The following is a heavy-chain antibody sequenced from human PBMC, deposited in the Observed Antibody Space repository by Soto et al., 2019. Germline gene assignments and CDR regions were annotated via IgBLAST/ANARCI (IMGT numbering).Heavy chain of an antibody. J-gene: IGHJ6*02. CDR2: INHSGST. CDR1: GGSFSGYY. CDR3: ARGRAVGSSSWYYYYYGMDV. V-gene: IGHV4-34*01. D-gene: IGHD6-13*01. Sequence: PSETLSLTCAAYGGSFSGYYWSWIRQPPGKGLGWIGEINHSGSTNYNPSLKSRVTISVDTSKNQFSLKLSSVTAADTAVYYCARGRAVGSSSWYYYYYGMDVWGQGTTVTV.